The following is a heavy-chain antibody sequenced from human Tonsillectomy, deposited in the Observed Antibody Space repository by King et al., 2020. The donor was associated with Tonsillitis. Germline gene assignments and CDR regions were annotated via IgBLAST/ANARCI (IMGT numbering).Heavy chain of an antibody. CDR3: ARRPTSLIDY. CDR2: IYYSGGT. CDR1: GGSLSSSSYY. J-gene: IGHJ4*02. V-gene: IGHV4-39*01. Sequence: QLQESGPGLVKPSETLSLTCTVSGGSLSSSSYYWGWIRQPPGKGLEWIGSIYYSGGTYYNPSLKSRVTISVDTSKNQFSLKLSSVTAADTAVYYCARRPTSLIDYWGQGTLVTVSS.